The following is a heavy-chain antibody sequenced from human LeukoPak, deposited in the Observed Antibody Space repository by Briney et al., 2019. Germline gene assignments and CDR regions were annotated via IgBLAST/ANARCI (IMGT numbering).Heavy chain of an antibody. Sequence: ETLSLTCAVYGGSFSGYYWSWIRQPPGKGLEWIGEINHSGSTNYNPSLKSRVTISVDTSKNQFSLKLSSVTAADTAVYYCARERAINTAMALTLLDYWGQGTLVTVSS. D-gene: IGHD5-18*01. CDR2: INHSGST. V-gene: IGHV4-34*01. CDR3: ARERAINTAMALTLLDY. J-gene: IGHJ4*02. CDR1: GGSFSGYY.